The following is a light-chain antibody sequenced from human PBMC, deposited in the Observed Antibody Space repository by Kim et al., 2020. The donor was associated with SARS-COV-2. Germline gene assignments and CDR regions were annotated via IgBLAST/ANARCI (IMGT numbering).Light chain of an antibody. J-gene: IGLJ2*01. CDR2: EIV. CDR1: STAFGYYKR. CDR3: SSYTSSDTLV. Sequence: GQSVTISCTGASTAFGYYKRVSWYQQPPGTAPKLLIYEIVNRPSGVPDRFSGSKSGNTASLTISGLQAEDEADYYCSSYTSSDTLVFGGGTKLTVL. V-gene: IGLV2-18*02.